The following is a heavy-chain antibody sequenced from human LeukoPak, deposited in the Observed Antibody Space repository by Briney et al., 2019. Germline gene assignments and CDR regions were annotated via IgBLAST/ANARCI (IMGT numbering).Heavy chain of an antibody. CDR3: AREDRMDAYNWFDP. CDR1: GGSISSGGYY. CDR2: IYYSGST. D-gene: IGHD2-2*03. Sequence: PSQTLSLTCTVSGGSISSGGYYWSWIRQHPGKGLEWIGYIYYSGSTYYNPSLKSRVTISVDTSKNQFSLKLSSVTAADTAVHYCAREDRMDAYNWFDPWGQGTLVTVSS. V-gene: IGHV4-31*03. J-gene: IGHJ5*02.